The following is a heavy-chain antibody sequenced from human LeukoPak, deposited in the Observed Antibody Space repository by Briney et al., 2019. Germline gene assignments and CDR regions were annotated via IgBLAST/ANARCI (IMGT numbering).Heavy chain of an antibody. V-gene: IGHV3-48*01. J-gene: IGHJ4*02. D-gene: IGHD1-26*01. Sequence: GGFLRLSCAASGFAFSSYSMNWVRQAPGKGLEWLSYISSTSSTIYYADPVKGRFTISRDNAKNSLYLLMNSLRAEDTAAYYCARVTVGATADYFDYWGQGTLVTVSS. CDR2: ISSTSSTI. CDR3: ARVTVGATADYFDY. CDR1: GFAFSSYS.